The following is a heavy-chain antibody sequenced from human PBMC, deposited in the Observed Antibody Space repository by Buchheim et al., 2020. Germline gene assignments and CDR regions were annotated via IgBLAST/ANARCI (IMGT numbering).Heavy chain of an antibody. CDR1: GGSVTSGNFY. Sequence: QVQLQESGPGLVKPSETLSVTCTVSGGSVTSGNFYWSWIRQPPGKGLEWIGYIYYSGSTNYNPSLKSRVTISVDTSKNQFSLKLSSVTAADTAVYYCARAPRGTFTDGSGSYFGPYGMDVWGQGTT. CDR3: ARAPRGTFTDGSGSYFGPYGMDV. CDR2: IYYSGST. D-gene: IGHD3-10*01. V-gene: IGHV4-61*01. J-gene: IGHJ6*02.